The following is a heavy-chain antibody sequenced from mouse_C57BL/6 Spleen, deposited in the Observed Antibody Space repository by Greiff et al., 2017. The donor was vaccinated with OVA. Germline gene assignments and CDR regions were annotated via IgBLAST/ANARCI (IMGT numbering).Heavy chain of an antibody. J-gene: IGHJ2*01. Sequence: EVKLQESGGDLVKPGGSLKLSCAASGFTFSSYGMSWVRQTPDKRLEWVATISSGGSYTYYPDSVKGRFTISRDNAKNTLYLQMSSLKSEDTAMYYCARQVWGYFDYWGQGTTLTVSS. V-gene: IGHV5-6*01. CDR1: GFTFSSYG. D-gene: IGHD4-1*01. CDR3: ARQVWGYFDY. CDR2: ISSGGSYT.